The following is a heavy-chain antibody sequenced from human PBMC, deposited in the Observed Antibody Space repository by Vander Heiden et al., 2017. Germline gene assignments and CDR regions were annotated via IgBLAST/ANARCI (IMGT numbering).Heavy chain of an antibody. D-gene: IGHD6-19*01. Sequence: EVQLVESGGGLVQPGGSLSLPCAASGFTFTHYAMYWIRQTPGKGLEYVAAISGDGGSTYYANSVKGRFTLSRDNSKNTLYLQMGSLRPDDTAVYYCARVGSSGPFDYWGQGPLVTVSS. CDR1: GFTFTHYA. CDR2: ISGDGGST. CDR3: ARVGSSGPFDY. J-gene: IGHJ4*02. V-gene: IGHV3-64*01.